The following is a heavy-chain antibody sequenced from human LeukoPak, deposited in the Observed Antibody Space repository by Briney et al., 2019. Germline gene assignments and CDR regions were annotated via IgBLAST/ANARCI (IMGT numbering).Heavy chain of an antibody. Sequence: PGGSLRLSCAASGYTFTSYYMHWVRQAPGQGLEWMGIINPSGGSTSYAQKFQGRVTMTRDMSTSTVYMELSSLRSEDTAVYYCARDPSHRSGYFPYWGQGTLVTVSS. V-gene: IGHV1-46*01. CDR3: ARDPSHRSGYFPY. J-gene: IGHJ4*02. CDR1: GYTFTSYY. CDR2: INPSGGST. D-gene: IGHD3-22*01.